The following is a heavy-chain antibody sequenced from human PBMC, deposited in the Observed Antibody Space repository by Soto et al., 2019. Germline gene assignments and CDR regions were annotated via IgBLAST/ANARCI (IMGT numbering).Heavy chain of an antibody. V-gene: IGHV1-18*01. CDR2: ISGYNGDT. Sequence: QGQLVQSGPEVKKPGASVKVSCKTSGYTFSRYGISWVRQAPGQGLEWMGWISGYNGDTNYAQKVQGRVTMTIDTSPYTAYMELRRLTSDDTAIYYCAKNGQPPYYYYGMDVWGQGTTVTVSS. CDR1: GYTFSRYG. CDR3: AKNGQPPYYYYGMDV. D-gene: IGHD2-8*01. J-gene: IGHJ6*02.